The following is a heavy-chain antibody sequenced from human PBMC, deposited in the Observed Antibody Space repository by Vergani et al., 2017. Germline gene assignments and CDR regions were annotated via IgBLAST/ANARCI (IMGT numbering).Heavy chain of an antibody. CDR1: GGSISSGSYY. CDR2: IYTSGST. D-gene: IGHD3-22*01. CDR3: ARETYYYDSSGYYFGFDY. Sequence: QVQLQESGPGLVKPSQTLSLTCTVSGGSISSGSYYWSWIRQPAGKGLEWIGRIYTSGSTNYNPSLKSRVTISVDTSKNQFSLKLSSVTAADTDVYYCARETYYYDSSGYYFGFDYWGQGTLVTVSS. V-gene: IGHV4-61*02. J-gene: IGHJ4*02.